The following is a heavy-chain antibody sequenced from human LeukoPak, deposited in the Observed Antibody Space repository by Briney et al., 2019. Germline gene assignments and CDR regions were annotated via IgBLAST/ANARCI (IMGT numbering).Heavy chain of an antibody. CDR1: GYTFTSYG. CDR2: ISAYNGNT. V-gene: IGHV1-18*01. D-gene: IGHD3-22*01. CDR3: ARDHYDIFDYYYYYMDV. J-gene: IGHJ6*03. Sequence: GASVKVSCKASGYTFTSYGISWVRQAPGQGLEWMGWISAYNGNTNYAQKLQGRVTMTTDTSTSTAYIELRSLRSDDTAVYYCARDHYDIFDYYYYYMDVWGKGTTVTVSS.